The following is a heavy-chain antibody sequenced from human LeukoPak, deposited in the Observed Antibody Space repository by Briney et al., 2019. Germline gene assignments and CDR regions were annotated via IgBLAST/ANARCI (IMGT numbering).Heavy chain of an antibody. CDR2: IRDSGTT. Sequence: PGGSLRLSCAASGFTFSTYPMNWVRQAPGKGLEWISHIRDSGTTDYADSVKGRFTISRDNAKNSLYLQMNSLRAEDTAVYYCARDPHYYYYGMDVWGQGTTVTVSS. J-gene: IGHJ6*02. V-gene: IGHV3-48*04. CDR1: GFTFSTYP. CDR3: ARDPHYYYYGMDV.